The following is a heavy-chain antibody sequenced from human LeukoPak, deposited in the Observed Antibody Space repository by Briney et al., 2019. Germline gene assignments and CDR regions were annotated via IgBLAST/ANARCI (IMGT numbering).Heavy chain of an antibody. J-gene: IGHJ4*02. CDR2: IYSGGST. CDR1: RLTVSSNY. D-gene: IGHD3-16*01. V-gene: IGHV3-53*04. CDR3: ARVGDYVWGSYTY. Sequence: GGYLRLSCAASRLTVSSNYMSWVRQAPGKGLGGFSVIYSGGSTYYADSVKGRFTISRHNSKNTLYLQMNSLRAEDTAVYYCARVGDYVWGSYTYWGQGTLVTVSS.